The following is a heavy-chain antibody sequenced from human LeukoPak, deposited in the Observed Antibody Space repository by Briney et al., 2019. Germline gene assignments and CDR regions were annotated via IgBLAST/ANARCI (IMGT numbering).Heavy chain of an antibody. V-gene: IGHV3-74*01. D-gene: IGHD3-10*01. J-gene: IGHJ4*02. Sequence: GGSLRLSCAASGFTFSSYWMHWVRQAPGKGLVWVSRINSDGSSTSYADSVKGRFTISRDNAKNTPYLQMNSLRAEDTAVYYCATLKKVAFGMNYWGQGTLVTVSS. CDR3: ATLKKVAFGMNY. CDR1: GFTFSSYW. CDR2: INSDGSST.